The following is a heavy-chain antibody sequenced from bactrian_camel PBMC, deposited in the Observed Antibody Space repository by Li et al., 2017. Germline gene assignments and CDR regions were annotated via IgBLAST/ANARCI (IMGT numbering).Heavy chain of an antibody. CDR3: AADFGPYCSGSYLARRSNF. V-gene: IGHV3-3*01. CDR1: GHTVSTSI. CDR2: ISVGGSRT. D-gene: IGHD2*01. Sequence: VQLVESGGGSVQVGDSLKLSCAVSGHTVSTSIMAWFRQAPGKEREGIAAISVGGSRTNHSDSVQGHFTISRDNPKKTLSLQMDSLKPEDTAMYYCAADFGPYCSGSYLARRSNFRGQGTQVTVS. J-gene: IGHJ4*01.